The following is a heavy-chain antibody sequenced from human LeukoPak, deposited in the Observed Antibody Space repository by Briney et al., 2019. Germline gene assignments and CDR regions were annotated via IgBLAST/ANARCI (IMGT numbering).Heavy chain of an antibody. D-gene: IGHD2-2*01. CDR1: GYSFTSYW. CDR3: ARMFVVAPRRVGAFDI. J-gene: IGHJ3*02. V-gene: IGHV5-51*01. CDR2: IYPGDSDT. Sequence: GESLKISCKGSGYSFTSYWIGWVRPMPGKGLEWMGIIYPGDSDTRYSPSFQGQVTISADKSISTAYLQWSSLKASDTAMYYCARMFVVAPRRVGAFDIWGQGTMVTVSS.